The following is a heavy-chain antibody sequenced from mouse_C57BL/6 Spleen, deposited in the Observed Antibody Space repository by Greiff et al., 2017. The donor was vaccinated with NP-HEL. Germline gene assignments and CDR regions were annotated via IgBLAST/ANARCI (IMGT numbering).Heavy chain of an antibody. CDR3: TGYGSSYQWYFDV. Sequence: QVQLQQSGAELVRPGASVTLSCKASGYTFTDYEMHWVKQTPVHGLEWIGAIDPETGGTAYNQKFKGKAILQSDNSSSTAYMELRILTSEDSAVYYCTGYGSSYQWYFDVWGTGTTVTVSS. CDR2: IDPETGGT. V-gene: IGHV1-15*01. J-gene: IGHJ1*03. D-gene: IGHD1-1*01. CDR1: GYTFTDYE.